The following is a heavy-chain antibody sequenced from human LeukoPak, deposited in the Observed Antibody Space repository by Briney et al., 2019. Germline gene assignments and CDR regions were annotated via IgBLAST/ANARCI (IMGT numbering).Heavy chain of an antibody. D-gene: IGHD6-13*01. J-gene: IGHJ6*03. CDR2: IYYSGST. V-gene: IGHV4-39*07. CDR1: GGSISSSSYY. Sequence: PSETLSLTCTVSGGSISSSSYYWGWIRQPPGKGLEWIGSIYYSGSTYYNPSLKSRVTISVDTSKNQFSLQLNSVTPEDTAVYYCARGKRHGSAAGKGNYYYMDVWGKGTTVTVSS. CDR3: ARGKRHGSAAGKGNYYYMDV.